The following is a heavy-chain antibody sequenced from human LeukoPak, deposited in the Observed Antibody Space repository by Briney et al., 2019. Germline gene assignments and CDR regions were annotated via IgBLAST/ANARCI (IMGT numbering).Heavy chain of an antibody. J-gene: IGHJ4*02. CDR3: AKGCSTTCYGTLDC. V-gene: IGHV3-23*01. D-gene: IGHD2-2*01. Sequence: TGGSLRLSCAASGFTFSNYAMSWVRQTPGKGLQWVSSISGSGGSTYYADSVKGRFTISRDNSKNTLYLQMNSLRAEDTAVYYCAKGCSTTCYGTLDCWGQGTPVTVSS. CDR2: ISGSGGST. CDR1: GFTFSNYA.